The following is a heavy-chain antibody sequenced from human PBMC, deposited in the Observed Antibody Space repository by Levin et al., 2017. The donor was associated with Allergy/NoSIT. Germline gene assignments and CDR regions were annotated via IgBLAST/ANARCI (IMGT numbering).Heavy chain of an antibody. CDR1: GYIFTDYY. V-gene: IGHV1-46*01. Sequence: PGESLKISCKASGYIFTDYYVHWVRQAPGQGLEWMGAINVRDGDTISSQKLQGRVTLTRDTPTSTLYMELSSLRFEDTGVYFCARLDRGVRGEAFLQHWGQGTLVTVSS. CDR2: INVRDGDT. J-gene: IGHJ1*01. D-gene: IGHD3-10*01. CDR3: ARLDRGVRGEAFLQH.